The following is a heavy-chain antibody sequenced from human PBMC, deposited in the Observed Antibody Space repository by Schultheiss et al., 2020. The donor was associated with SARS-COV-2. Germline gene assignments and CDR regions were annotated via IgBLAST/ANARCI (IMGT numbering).Heavy chain of an antibody. V-gene: IGHV3-30*03. Sequence: GESLKISCAASGFTVSSNYMSWVRQAPGKGLEWVAVISYDGSNKYYADSVKGRFTISRDNSKNTLYLQMNSLRAEDTAVYYCARDIGQLLSNYMDVWGKGTTVTVSS. CDR1: GFTVSSNY. D-gene: IGHD2-2*01. CDR2: ISYDGSNK. J-gene: IGHJ6*03. CDR3: ARDIGQLLSNYMDV.